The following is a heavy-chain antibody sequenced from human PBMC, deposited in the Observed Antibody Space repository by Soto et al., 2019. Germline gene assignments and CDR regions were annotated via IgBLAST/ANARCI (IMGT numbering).Heavy chain of an antibody. Sequence: QVQLVQSGAEVKKPGASVKVSCKASGYTFTSYYMHWVRQAPGQGLEWMGIINPSGGSTSYAQKFQGRVTMTRDTSTSTVDMELSSLRSEDTAVYYCASRSYYYGMDVWGQGTTVTVSS. V-gene: IGHV1-46*01. CDR2: INPSGGST. J-gene: IGHJ6*02. CDR1: GYTFTSYY. CDR3: ASRSYYYGMDV.